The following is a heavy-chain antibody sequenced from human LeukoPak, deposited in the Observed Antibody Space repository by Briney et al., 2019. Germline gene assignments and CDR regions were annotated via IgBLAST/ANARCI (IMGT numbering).Heavy chain of an antibody. CDR2: ISSSSSYI. CDR1: GFTFDDYG. D-gene: IGHD6-25*01. V-gene: IGHV3-21*01. CDR3: ASQAATFDY. J-gene: IGHJ4*02. Sequence: PGGSLRLSCAASGFTFDDYGMSWVRQAPGKGLEWVSSISSSSSYIYYADSVKGRFTISRDNAKNSLYLQMNSLRAEDTAVYYCASQAATFDYWGQGTLVTVSS.